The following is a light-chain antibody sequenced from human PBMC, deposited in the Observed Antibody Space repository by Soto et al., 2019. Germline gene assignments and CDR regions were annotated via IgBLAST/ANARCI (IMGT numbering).Light chain of an antibody. CDR3: CSYAGFFTHYV. CDR1: NNDVGNCIS. V-gene: IGLV2-11*01. Sequence: QSVLTQPRSVSGSPGQSVTISCTGTNNDVGNCISVSWYQQHPDKAPKLLIYDVGRRPSGVPDRFSGSKSGNTASLTISGLQAEDEADYYCCSYAGFFTHYVFGTGTKVTVL. CDR2: DVG. J-gene: IGLJ1*01.